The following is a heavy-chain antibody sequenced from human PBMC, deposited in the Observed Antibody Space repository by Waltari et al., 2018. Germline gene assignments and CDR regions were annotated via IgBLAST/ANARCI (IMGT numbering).Heavy chain of an antibody. CDR2: IYYSGST. CDR1: GGSISSGGYY. D-gene: IGHD3-10*01. Sequence: QVQLQESGPGLVKPSQTLSLTCTVSGGSISSGGYYWSWIRQHPGKGLEWIGYIYYSGSTDDNPSRKSRVNISVDTSKNQFSLKLSSVTAADTAVYYCGGFGELRNAFDIWGQGTMVTVSA. CDR3: GGFGELRNAFDI. V-gene: IGHV4-31*03. J-gene: IGHJ3*02.